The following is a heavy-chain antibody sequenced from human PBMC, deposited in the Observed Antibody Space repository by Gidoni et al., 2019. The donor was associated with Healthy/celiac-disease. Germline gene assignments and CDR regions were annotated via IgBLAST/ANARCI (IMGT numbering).Heavy chain of an antibody. CDR1: GFTSSSYA. J-gene: IGHJ4*02. D-gene: IGHD6-13*01. V-gene: IGHV3-23*01. CDR2: ISGSGGST. Sequence: EVQLLESGGGLVQPGGSMRLSCAASGFTSSSYAMSWVRQAPGKGLEWVSAISGSGGSTYYADSVKGRFTISRDNSKNTLYLQMNSLRAEDTAVYYCATGIAAAGTTFDYWGQGTLVTVSS. CDR3: ATGIAAAGTTFDY.